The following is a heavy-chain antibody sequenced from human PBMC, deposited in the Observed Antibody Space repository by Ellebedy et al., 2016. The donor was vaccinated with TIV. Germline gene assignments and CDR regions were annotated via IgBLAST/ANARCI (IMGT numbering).Heavy chain of an antibody. D-gene: IGHD6-13*01. V-gene: IGHV3-7*01. CDR1: GFSFRSYW. CDR2: INQDGSDK. J-gene: IGHJ4*02. Sequence: GESLKISCAASGFSFRSYWMSWVRQAPGRGLEWVANINQDGSDKYYVDSVKGRVTISRDNSKNTLDLQMNSLRAEDTAVYYCAKDFETYAYSASWYKDYWGQGTLVTVSS. CDR3: AKDFETYAYSASWYKDY.